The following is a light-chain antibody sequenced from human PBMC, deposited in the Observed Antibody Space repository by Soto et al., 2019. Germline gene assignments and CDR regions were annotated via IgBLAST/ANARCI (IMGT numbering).Light chain of an antibody. CDR3: QPRRNWRST. V-gene: IGKV3-11*01. J-gene: IGKJ4*01. Sequence: EIVLTQSPATLSLSPGERAALSCRASQSVSSYLAWYQQKPGQAPRLLIYAASKRATGIPARFRGSGSGTDCTLTISCLEPEDFAVYFCQPRRNWRSTFGGGTKVEI. CDR2: AAS. CDR1: QSVSSY.